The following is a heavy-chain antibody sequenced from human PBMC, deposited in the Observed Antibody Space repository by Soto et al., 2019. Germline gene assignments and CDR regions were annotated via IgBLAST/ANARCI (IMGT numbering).Heavy chain of an antibody. V-gene: IGHV4-39*01. CDR2: IYYSGST. D-gene: IGHD3-16*02. CDR3: ARLTSDYVWGSYRQYYFDY. Sequence: QLQLQESGPGLVKPSETLSLTCTVSGGSISSSSYYWGWIRQPPGKGLEWIGSIYYSGSTYYNPSLQSRVTISVDTSKNQFSLKLSSVTAADTAVYYCARLTSDYVWGSYRQYYFDYWGQGTLVTVSS. J-gene: IGHJ4*02. CDR1: GGSISSSSYY.